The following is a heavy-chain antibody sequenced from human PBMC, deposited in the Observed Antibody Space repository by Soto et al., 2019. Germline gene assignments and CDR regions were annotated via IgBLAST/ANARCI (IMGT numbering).Heavy chain of an antibody. CDR1: GGSFSGYY. J-gene: IGHJ5*02. CDR3: ARRLQYYDFWSGYYTPSNWFDP. V-gene: IGHV4-34*01. CDR2: INHSGST. Sequence: LSLTCAVYGGSFSGYYWSWIRQPPGKGPEWIGEINHSGSTNYNPSLKSRVTISVDTSKNQFSLKLSSVTAADTAVYYCARRLQYYDFWSGYYTPSNWFDPWGQGTLVTVSS. D-gene: IGHD3-3*01.